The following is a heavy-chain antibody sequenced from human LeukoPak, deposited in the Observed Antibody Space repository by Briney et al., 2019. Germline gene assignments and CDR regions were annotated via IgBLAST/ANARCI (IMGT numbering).Heavy chain of an antibody. CDR2: IYYSGST. V-gene: IGHV4-39*07. J-gene: IGHJ4*02. CDR1: GGSISSSSYY. CDR3: ARNLIPEQLVVNF. D-gene: IGHD6-13*01. Sequence: SETLSLTCTVSGGSISSSSYYWGWIRQPPGKGLEWIGSIYYSGSTYYNPSLKSRVTMSVDTSKNQFSLNLLSVTPEDTAVYYCARNLIPEQLVVNFWGQGTLVTVSS.